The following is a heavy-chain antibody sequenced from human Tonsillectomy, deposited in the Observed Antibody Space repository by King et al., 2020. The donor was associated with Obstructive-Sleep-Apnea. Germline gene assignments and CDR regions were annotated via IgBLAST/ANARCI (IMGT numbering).Heavy chain of an antibody. CDR1: GFTFSSYS. CDR2: ISSSSSYI. V-gene: IGHV3-21*01. D-gene: IGHD4-17*01. CDR3: ARDFDYGDYGYWYFDL. Sequence: QLVQSGGGLVKPGGSLRLSCAASGFTFSSYSMNWVRQAPGKGLEWVSSISSSSSYIYYADSVKGRFTISRDNAKNSLYLQMNSRRAADTAVYYCARDFDYGDYGYWYFDLWGRGTLVTVSS. J-gene: IGHJ2*01.